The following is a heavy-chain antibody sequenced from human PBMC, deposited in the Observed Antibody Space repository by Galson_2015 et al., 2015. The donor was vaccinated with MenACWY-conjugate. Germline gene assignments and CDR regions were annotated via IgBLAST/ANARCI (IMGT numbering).Heavy chain of an antibody. D-gene: IGHD6-13*01. J-gene: IGHJ4*02. V-gene: IGHV3-23*01. Sequence: SLRLSCAASGFTFSSYAMSWVRQAPGKGLEWVSAISGSGGSTYYADSVKGRFTISGDNSKNTLYLQMNSLRAEDTAVYYCALPPIAAPYFDYWGQGTLVTVSS. CDR2: ISGSGGST. CDR3: ALPPIAAPYFDY. CDR1: GFTFSSYA.